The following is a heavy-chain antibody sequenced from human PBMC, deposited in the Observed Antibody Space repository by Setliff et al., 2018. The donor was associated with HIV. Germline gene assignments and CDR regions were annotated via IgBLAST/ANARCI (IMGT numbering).Heavy chain of an antibody. J-gene: IGHJ4*02. D-gene: IGHD6-13*01. CDR3: ARRMAAGTFDY. V-gene: IGHV4-4*07. CDR2: IYSSGST. CDR1: GGSINSYY. Sequence: SETLSLTCTVSGGSINSYYWSWIRQPAGKGLEWLGRIYSSGSTNYNPSLKSRVTMSVDTSKNQISLKLSSVTAADTAMYYCARRMAAGTFDYWGQGTLVTVSS.